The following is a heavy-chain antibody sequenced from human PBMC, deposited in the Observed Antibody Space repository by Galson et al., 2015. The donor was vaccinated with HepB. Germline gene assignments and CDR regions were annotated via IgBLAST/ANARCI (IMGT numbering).Heavy chain of an antibody. J-gene: IGHJ4*02. D-gene: IGHD1-26*01. CDR3: AREVGRGNYFDY. CDR2: INPNSGGT. V-gene: IGHV1-2*06. Sequence: SCKASGYTFTAYYIHWVRQAPGQGLEWMGRINPNSGGTIYAQKFQDRVTMTRDTSINTAYMELSRLRSDDTAVYYCAREVGRGNYFDYWGQGTPVTVSS. CDR1: GYTFTAYY.